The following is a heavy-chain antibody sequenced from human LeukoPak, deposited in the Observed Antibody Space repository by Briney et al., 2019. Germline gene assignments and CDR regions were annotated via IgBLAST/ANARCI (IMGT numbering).Heavy chain of an antibody. CDR2: INHSGTT. CDR3: ARDRSGSYYTFDV. D-gene: IGHD1-26*01. J-gene: IGHJ3*01. CDR1: GGSISSYY. Sequence: SETLSLTCAVSGGSISSYYWSWVRQPPGKGLEWIGYINHSGTTKSNPSLKSRVTMSLDASKSQVSLTLNSVTAADTAIYYCARDRSGSYYTFDVWGQGTVVTVSS. V-gene: IGHV4-59*01.